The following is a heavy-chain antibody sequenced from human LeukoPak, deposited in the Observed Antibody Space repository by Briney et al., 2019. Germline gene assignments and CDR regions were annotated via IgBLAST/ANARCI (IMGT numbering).Heavy chain of an antibody. CDR1: GGSISSGGYY. CDR3: ARVVVTATNQSFDY. J-gene: IGHJ4*02. Sequence: PSQTLSLTCTVSGGSISSGGYYWSWIRQHPGKGLEWIGYIYYSGSTYYNPSLKSRVTISVDTSKNQFSLKLSSATAADTAVYYCARVVVTATNQSFDYWGQGTLVTVSS. CDR2: IYYSGST. V-gene: IGHV4-31*03. D-gene: IGHD2-21*02.